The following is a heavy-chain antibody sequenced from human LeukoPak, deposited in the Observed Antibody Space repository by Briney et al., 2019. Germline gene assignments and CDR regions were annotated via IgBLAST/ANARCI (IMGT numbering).Heavy chain of an antibody. CDR3: AREDTGHDAFDI. CDR1: GYTFTSYG. Sequence: GASVKVSCKASGYTFTSYGISWVRQAPGQGLEWMGWISAYNGNTNYAQKLQGRVTMTTDTSTSTAYMELSSLRSEDTAVYYCAREDTGHDAFDIWGQGTMVTVSS. V-gene: IGHV1-18*01. J-gene: IGHJ3*02. D-gene: IGHD5-18*01. CDR2: ISAYNGNT.